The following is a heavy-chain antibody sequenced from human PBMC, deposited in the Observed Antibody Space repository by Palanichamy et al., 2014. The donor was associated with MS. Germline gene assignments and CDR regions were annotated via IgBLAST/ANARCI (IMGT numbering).Heavy chain of an antibody. V-gene: IGHV3-30*03. CDR2: VSSNGGDK. J-gene: IGHJ4*02. CDR3: ARVEIAGRLLLPNFDH. CDR1: GFSFSDYG. Sequence: QVQLVESGGGVVQPGTSLRLSCSASGFSFSDYGIHWVRQAPGKGLEWVAVVSSNGGDKRYADSVRGRFFISRDNSKNTLYLQMNNLRDEDTAVYYCARVEIAGRLLLPNFDHWGQGTLVTVSS. D-gene: IGHD6-6*01.